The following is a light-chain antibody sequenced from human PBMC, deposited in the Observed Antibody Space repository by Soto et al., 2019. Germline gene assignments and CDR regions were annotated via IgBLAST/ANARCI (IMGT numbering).Light chain of an antibody. V-gene: IGLV2-8*01. J-gene: IGLJ2*01. CDR3: SSYAGSNTVV. CDR2: EVN. Sequence: QSVLTQPPSASGSPGQSVTISCTGTSSDVGGYNYVSWYQQHPGKAPKLMIYEVNKPPSGVPDRFSGSKSGNTASLTVSGLQAEDEADYYCSSYAGSNTVVFGGGTKLTVL. CDR1: SSDVGGYNY.